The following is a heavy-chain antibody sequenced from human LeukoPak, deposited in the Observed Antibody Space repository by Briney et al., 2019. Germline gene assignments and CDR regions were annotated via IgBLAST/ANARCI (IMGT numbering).Heavy chain of an antibody. J-gene: IGHJ6*02. CDR3: ARESAYYDFWSGYYTPLDYHYYSMDV. V-gene: IGHV3-21*01. CDR1: GFTFSSYS. D-gene: IGHD3-3*01. CDR2: ISSNIIYI. Sequence: PEGSLRPSCAASGFTFSSYSMNWVRQAPGKWMEWVSSISSNIIYIFYADSVKGRLTISRDNAKNSLYLEMNSLRGEDTAVYYCARESAYYDFWSGYYTPLDYHYYSMDVWGQGTTVTVSS.